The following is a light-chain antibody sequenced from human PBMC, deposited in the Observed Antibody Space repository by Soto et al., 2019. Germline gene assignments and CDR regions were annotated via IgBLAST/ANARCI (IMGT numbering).Light chain of an antibody. CDR2: EVS. CDR1: SNDVGAYNY. V-gene: IGLV2-14*01. J-gene: IGLJ1*01. CDR3: SSYPTSSTEV. Sequence: QSALTQPASVSGSPGQSITISCTGTSNDVGAYNYVSWYQQHPGNAPKLMIYEVSYRPSGVSDRFSGSKSGNTASLTISGLQAEDEADYYCSSYPTSSTEVFGIGTKLTVL.